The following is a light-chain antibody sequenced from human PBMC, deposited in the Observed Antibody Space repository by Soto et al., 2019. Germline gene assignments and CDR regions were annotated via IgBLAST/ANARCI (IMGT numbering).Light chain of an antibody. Sequence: DIVMTQSPDSLAMSLGERATINCTSSRSVLYRSSNRNSLAWYQQNPGQPPKLLIYWASTRESGVPARFSGSGSGTHFTLTITGLQAEDVAVYYCQQSYSTPPTFGQGTKVDIK. CDR2: WAS. J-gene: IGKJ2*01. CDR3: QQSYSTPPT. V-gene: IGKV4-1*01. CDR1: RSVLYRSSNRNS.